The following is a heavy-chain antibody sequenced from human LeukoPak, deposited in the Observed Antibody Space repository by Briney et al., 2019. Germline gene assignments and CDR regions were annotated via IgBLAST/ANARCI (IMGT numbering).Heavy chain of an antibody. J-gene: IGHJ4*02. D-gene: IGHD3-16*02. CDR2: ISYDGGSK. Sequence: GGSLRLSCAASGFTFNTYAMHWVRQAPGKGLEWVAVISYDGGSKYYADSVEGRFTMSRDNSKNTLYLQMNSLRAEDTAVYYCASQSHQKDYDYVWGSYRRTPPFDYWGQGTLVTVSS. CDR3: ASQSHQKDYDYVWGSYRRTPPFDY. V-gene: IGHV3-30*03. CDR1: GFTFNTYA.